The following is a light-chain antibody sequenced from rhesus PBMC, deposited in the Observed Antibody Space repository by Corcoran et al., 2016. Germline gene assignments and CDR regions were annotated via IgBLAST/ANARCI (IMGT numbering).Light chain of an antibody. CDR1: QGITND. CDR2: EAS. Sequence: DIQMTQSPSSLSASVGDRVTITCRARQGITNDLAWYQQKPGETPKLLSYEASSLQSGIPSRFSGLGSGTDFTLTISSLQSEDFATYYCQQYSSRPFTFGPGTKLDIK. J-gene: IGKJ3*01. V-gene: IGKV1-22*01. CDR3: QQYSSRPFT.